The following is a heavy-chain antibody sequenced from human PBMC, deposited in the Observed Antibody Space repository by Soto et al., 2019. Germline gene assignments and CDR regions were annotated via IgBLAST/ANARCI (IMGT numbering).Heavy chain of an antibody. CDR2: IYPGDSDT. D-gene: IGHD3-22*01. CDR1: GHIFSNYW. J-gene: IGHJ4*02. Sequence: GEYLKISCKGSGHIFSNYWIGWVRQMPGKGLEWMGIIYPGDSDTRYSPSLQGQVTITVDKSINTAYLQWSRLKASDTAIYYCARQRLWGTSGYYYFENWGQGTLVTVSS. V-gene: IGHV5-51*01. CDR3: ARQRLWGTSGYYYFEN.